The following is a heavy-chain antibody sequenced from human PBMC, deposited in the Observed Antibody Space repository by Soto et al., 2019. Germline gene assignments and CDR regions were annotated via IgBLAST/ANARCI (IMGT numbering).Heavy chain of an antibody. CDR3: AKDRLVGARPNYFDY. D-gene: IGHD1-26*01. V-gene: IGHV3-30*18. J-gene: IGHJ4*02. CDR2: ISYDGSNK. Sequence: QVQLVESGGGVVQPGRSLRLSCAASGFTFSSYGMHWVRQAPGKGLEWVAVISYDGSNKYYADSVKGRFTISRDNSKNTLYLQMNSLRAEDTAVYYCAKDRLVGARPNYFDYWGQGTLVTVSS. CDR1: GFTFSSYG.